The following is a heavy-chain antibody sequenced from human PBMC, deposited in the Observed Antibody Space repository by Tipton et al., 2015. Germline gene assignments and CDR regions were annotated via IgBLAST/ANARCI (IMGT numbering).Heavy chain of an antibody. V-gene: IGHV4-38-2*01. J-gene: IGHJ4*02. CDR3: ARARGRHGGLFDS. CDR1: AYSISSGYY. Sequence: LRLSCAVSAYSISSGYYWGWIRQPPGKGLEWIGSIYHRGDTNYNPSLKSRVTISLDTSKNQFSLKMNSMTASDTAVYYCARARGRHGGLFDSWGQGILVTVSP. D-gene: IGHD4-23*01. CDR2: IYHRGDT.